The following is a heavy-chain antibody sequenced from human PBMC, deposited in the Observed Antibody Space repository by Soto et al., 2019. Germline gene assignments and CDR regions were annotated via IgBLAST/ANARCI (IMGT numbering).Heavy chain of an antibody. D-gene: IGHD2-21*02. CDR2: ISYDGSNK. V-gene: IGHV3-30-3*01. CDR3: ARDPLAYCGGYCRTFDY. Sequence: QVQLVESGGGVVQPGRSLRLSCAASGFTFSSYAMHWVRQAPGKGLEWVAVISYDGSNKYYADSVKGRFTISRDNSKNTLYLQMNSLRAEDTAVYYCARDPLAYCGGYCRTFDYWGQGTLVTVSS. J-gene: IGHJ4*02. CDR1: GFTFSSYA.